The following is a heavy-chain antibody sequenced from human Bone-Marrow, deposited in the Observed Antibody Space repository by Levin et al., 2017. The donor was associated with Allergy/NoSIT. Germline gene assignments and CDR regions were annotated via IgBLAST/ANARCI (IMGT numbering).Heavy chain of an antibody. CDR2: IYPGDSDT. J-gene: IGHJ3*02. V-gene: IGHV5-51*04. D-gene: IGHD6-19*01. Sequence: GESLKISCQISGYDFSKYWIAWVRQVPGKGLEWMGIIYPGDSDTRYSPSFQGHVSISVDKPVATAYLQWKSLEVSDSGIYYCARTYSGGWSGKGVDAFEIWCQGTMVIVSS. CDR3: ARTYSGGWSGKGVDAFEI. CDR1: GYDFSKYW.